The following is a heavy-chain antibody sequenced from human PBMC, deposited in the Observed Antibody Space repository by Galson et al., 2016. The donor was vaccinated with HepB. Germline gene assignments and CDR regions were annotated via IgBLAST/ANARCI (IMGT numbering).Heavy chain of an antibody. CDR1: GYTFSSYT. V-gene: IGHV1-3*01. D-gene: IGHD3-10*01. J-gene: IGHJ6*02. CDR3: AFLVFRGVRYYNGMDV. Sequence: SVKVSCKASGYTFSSYTLHWLRQAPGHGLEWMGWINSATGNTRYSQKFLGRVTNTRDTSASTAYMELSSLRSEDTAVYYCAFLVFRGVRYYNGMDVWGQGTTVTVSS. CDR2: INSATGNT.